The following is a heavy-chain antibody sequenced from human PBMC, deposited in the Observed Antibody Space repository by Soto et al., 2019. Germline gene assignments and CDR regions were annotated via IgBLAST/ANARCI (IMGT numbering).Heavy chain of an antibody. D-gene: IGHD6-13*01. V-gene: IGHV1-69*13. J-gene: IGHJ4*03. CDR1: GGTFSSYE. Sequence: SVKVSCKASGGTFSSYEITWVRQAPGQGLQWMGGITPMFGTAKYGHNFQGRVTITADESTRTAYMELSSLRPDDTAVYYCAREKQLGTSYFDSCGQGPTVTVYS. CDR3: AREKQLGTSYFDS. CDR2: ITPMFGTA.